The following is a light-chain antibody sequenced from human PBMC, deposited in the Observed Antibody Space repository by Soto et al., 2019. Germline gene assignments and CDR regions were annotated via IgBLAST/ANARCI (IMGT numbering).Light chain of an antibody. CDR2: AAT. V-gene: IGKV1-6*01. Sequence: AIQMTQSPFYLSASVGDRVTITCRAGQDIKNDLGWYQQKPGRAPKLLIYAATSLESGVPSRFSGSGSGTYFTLTISGLQPEDVATYFCLQDYSYPRTFGQGTKVEIK. CDR1: QDIKND. CDR3: LQDYSYPRT. J-gene: IGKJ1*01.